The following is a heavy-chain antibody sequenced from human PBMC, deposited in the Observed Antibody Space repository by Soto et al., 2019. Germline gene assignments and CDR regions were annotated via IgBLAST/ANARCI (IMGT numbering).Heavy chain of an antibody. J-gene: IGHJ4*02. CDR2: INHSGST. D-gene: IGHD1-26*01. CDR3: ARGLISGSSYSGGWYYFDN. V-gene: IGHV4-34*01. CDR1: GGSFSGYI. Sequence: QVQLQQWGAGLLKPSETLSLTCAVYGGSFSGYIWTWIRQSPRKGLQCIGQINHSGSTYYNPSLKSRVTIPLPTSTDRFSLELSSVTATYTAVYYCARGLISGSSYSGGWYYFDNWSQGTLVTVSS.